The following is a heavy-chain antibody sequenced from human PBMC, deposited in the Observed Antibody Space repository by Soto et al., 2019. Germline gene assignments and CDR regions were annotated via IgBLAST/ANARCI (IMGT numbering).Heavy chain of an antibody. V-gene: IGHV1-46*03. Sequence: ASVKVSCKASGYTFTSYYMHWVRQAPGQGLEWMGIINPSGGSTSYAQKFQGRVTMTRDTSTSTVYMELSSLRSEDTAVYYCATYYYGSGSHYYFDYWGQGTLVTVSS. J-gene: IGHJ4*02. CDR3: ATYYYGSGSHYYFDY. D-gene: IGHD3-10*01. CDR1: GYTFTSYY. CDR2: INPSGGST.